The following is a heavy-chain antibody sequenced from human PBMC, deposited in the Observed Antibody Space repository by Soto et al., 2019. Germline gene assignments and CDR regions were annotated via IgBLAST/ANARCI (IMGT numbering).Heavy chain of an antibody. CDR3: ARQKGFCLGNRCHFWVAY. CDR1: GDSRSNSY. V-gene: IGHV4-59*01. J-gene: IGHJ4*01. CDR2: TSFSGIT. D-gene: IGHD2-15*01. Sequence: SETLSLTCNVSGDSRSNSYWTWIRQPPGKGLEWIGYTSFSGITNYNPPLKGRVTISVDTSQKQVALKLNSVTAADTAVYYCARQKGFCLGNRCHFWVAYWGRGTLVTVSS.